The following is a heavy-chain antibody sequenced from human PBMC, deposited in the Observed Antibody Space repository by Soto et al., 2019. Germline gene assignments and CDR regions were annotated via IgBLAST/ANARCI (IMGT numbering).Heavy chain of an antibody. J-gene: IGHJ6*02. CDR2: ISGSGGST. CDR3: SKDGRVVPAASLWRYGMDV. V-gene: IGHV3-23*01. D-gene: IGHD2-2*01. Sequence: EVQLLESGGGLVQPGGSLRLSCAASGFTFSSYAMSWVRQAPGKGLEWVSAISGSGGSTYYADSVKGRFTISRDNSKITLYLQMHSLRAEDTAVYYCSKDGRVVPAASLWRYGMDVWGQGTTVTVSS. CDR1: GFTFSSYA.